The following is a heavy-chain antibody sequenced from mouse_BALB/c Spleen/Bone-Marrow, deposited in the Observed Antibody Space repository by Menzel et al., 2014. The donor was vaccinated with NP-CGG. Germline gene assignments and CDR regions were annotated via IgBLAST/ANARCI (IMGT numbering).Heavy chain of an antibody. D-gene: IGHD1-1*01. J-gene: IGHJ1*01. V-gene: IGHV14-3*02. Sequence: EVQLQQSGAELVKPGASVKLSCTASGFNIKDTYMHWVKQRPEQGLEWIGRIDPANGNTKYDPKFQGKATITADTSSNTAYLQLSSLTSEDTAVYYCASYYYGSYFDVWGAGTTVTVSS. CDR1: GFNIKDTY. CDR2: IDPANGNT. CDR3: ASYYYGSYFDV.